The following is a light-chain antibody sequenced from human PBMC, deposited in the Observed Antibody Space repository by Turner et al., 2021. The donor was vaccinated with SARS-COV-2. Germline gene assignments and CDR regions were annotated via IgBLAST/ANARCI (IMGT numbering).Light chain of an antibody. V-gene: IGKV1-9*01. CDR2: GAS. CDR3: QHLNSYPRT. Sequence: DIQLTQSPSFLSASVGDRDTITCRASQDISTYLVWYQQKPGRAPKLLIYGASTLQSGVPSRFSGSGSGTEFTLTISSLQPEDFATYYCQHLNSYPRTFGQGTKVDIK. J-gene: IGKJ1*01. CDR1: QDISTY.